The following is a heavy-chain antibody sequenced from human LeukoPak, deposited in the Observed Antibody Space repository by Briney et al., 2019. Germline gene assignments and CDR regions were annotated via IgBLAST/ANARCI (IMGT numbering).Heavy chain of an antibody. CDR2: MYSSGIT. D-gene: IGHD1-26*01. Sequence: PGGSLRLSCAASGFTVSSNYMSWVRQAPGKGLEWVSVMYSSGITYYADSVKGRFTISRDDSKSTAYLQMNSLRVEDTAVYYCARFMGASGFDFWGQGALVTVSS. CDR1: GFTVSSNY. V-gene: IGHV3-66*01. CDR3: ARFMGASGFDF. J-gene: IGHJ4*02.